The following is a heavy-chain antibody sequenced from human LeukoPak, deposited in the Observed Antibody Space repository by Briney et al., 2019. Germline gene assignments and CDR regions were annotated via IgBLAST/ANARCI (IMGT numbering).Heavy chain of an antibody. CDR1: GGTFSGYA. J-gene: IGHJ4*02. CDR3: ARGEYSSSWYRRNYYFDY. V-gene: IGHV1-69*05. Sequence: SVKVSCKASGGTFSGYAISWVRQAPGQGLEWMGGIIPIFGTANYAQKFQGRVTITTDESTSTAYMELSSLRSEDTAVYYCARGEYSSSWYRRNYYFDYWGQGTLVTVSS. CDR2: IIPIFGTA. D-gene: IGHD6-13*01.